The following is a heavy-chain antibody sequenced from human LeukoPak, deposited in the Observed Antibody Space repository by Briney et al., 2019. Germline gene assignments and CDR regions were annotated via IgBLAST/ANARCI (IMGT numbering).Heavy chain of an antibody. V-gene: IGHV3-23*01. Sequence: GGSLRLSCVVSGFTFNRCWMNWVRQAPGKGLKWVSTITTGGPNTYYADSVKGRFTVSRDDSKNTLYLQMNSLRAEDTAVYYCAKDGGLWVSAHWGDSWGRGTLVTVSS. CDR2: ITTGGPNT. CDR1: GFTFNRCW. D-gene: IGHD7-27*01. CDR3: AKDGGLWVSAHWGDS. J-gene: IGHJ4*02.